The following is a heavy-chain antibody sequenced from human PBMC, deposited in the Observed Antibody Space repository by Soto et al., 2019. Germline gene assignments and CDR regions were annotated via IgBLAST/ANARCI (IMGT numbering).Heavy chain of an antibody. CDR3: ARGHFGRDY. D-gene: IGHD2-15*01. V-gene: IGHV3-7*05. J-gene: IGHJ4*02. CDR2: INQEGSEE. Sequence: EVQLVESGGGLVQPGGSLRLSCVVSGFTFRSHWMSWVRQAPGTGLVWVADINQEGSEEYYVDSVKGRFTVSRDNAKNSLYLQMNILRAEDTAVYYSARGHFGRDYWGQGTLVIVSP. CDR1: GFTFRSHW.